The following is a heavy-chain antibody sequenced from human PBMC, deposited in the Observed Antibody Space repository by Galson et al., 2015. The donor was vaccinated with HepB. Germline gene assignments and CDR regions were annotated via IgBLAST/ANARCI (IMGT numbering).Heavy chain of an antibody. CDR2: ISRSGTTT. V-gene: IGHV3-11*01. CDR1: GFSFTGNY. CDR3: AKASIAVQTSDLCY. Sequence: SLRLSCATSGFSFTGNYMSWLRQAPGKGLEWISYISRSGTTTYSADSVKGRFTISRDNAKRSDSLHMRGLRDEDTAVYYCAKASIAVQTSDLCYWGQGTLVTVSS. J-gene: IGHJ4*02. D-gene: IGHD2-15*01.